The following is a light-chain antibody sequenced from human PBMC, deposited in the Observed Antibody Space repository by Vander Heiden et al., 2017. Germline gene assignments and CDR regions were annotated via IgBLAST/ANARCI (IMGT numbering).Light chain of an antibody. J-gene: IGLJ1*01. Sequence: QSALTQPPSASGSPGQSVTISCPGASSDVGTYNYVSCYQQHPVKAPKLRIYEVSKRPSGVPDRFSGSKSGNTASLTVSGLQPEDEADYYCSSYAGSNTYVFGTGTKVTVL. CDR1: SSDVGTYNY. V-gene: IGLV2-8*01. CDR2: EVS. CDR3: SSYAGSNTYV.